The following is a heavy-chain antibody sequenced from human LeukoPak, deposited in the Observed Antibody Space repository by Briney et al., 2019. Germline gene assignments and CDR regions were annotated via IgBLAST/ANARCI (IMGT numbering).Heavy chain of an antibody. CDR2: ITSDGSST. Sequence: GGSLRLSCAASGFTFSTYWMHWVRQAPGKGLVWVSRITSDGSSTSYADSVKGRFTISRDNAKNTLYLQMNSLRADDTAVYYCARMYSSDRTHFDYWGQGTLVTVSS. J-gene: IGHJ4*02. D-gene: IGHD6-19*01. CDR3: ARMYSSDRTHFDY. CDR1: GFTFSTYW. V-gene: IGHV3-74*01.